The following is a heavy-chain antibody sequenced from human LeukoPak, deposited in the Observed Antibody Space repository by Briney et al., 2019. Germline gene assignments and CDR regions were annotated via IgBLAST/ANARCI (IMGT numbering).Heavy chain of an antibody. V-gene: IGHV3-7*01. CDR2: IKQDGSEK. J-gene: IGHJ4*02. D-gene: IGHD3-22*01. CDR1: GFTFSSYW. CDR3: ASGGYYDSSGYFIPLFDY. Sequence: PGGSLRLSCAASGFTFSSYWVSWVRQAPGKGLEWVANIKQDGSEKHYVDSVKGRFTISRDNAKNSLYLQMNSLRAEDTAVYYCASGGYYDSSGYFIPLFDYWGQGTLVTVSS.